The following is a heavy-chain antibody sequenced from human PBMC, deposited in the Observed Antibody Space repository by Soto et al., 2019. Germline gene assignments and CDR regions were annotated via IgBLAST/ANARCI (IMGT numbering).Heavy chain of an antibody. V-gene: IGHV3-74*01. CDR3: ARSDWFDP. Sequence: GGSLRLSCATSQFTFRSYGMHWVRQAPGKGLVWVSRIKSDGSSTSYADSVKGRFTISRDNAKNTLYLQMNSLRVEDTAVYYCARSDWFDPWGQGTLVTVSS. CDR1: QFTFRSYG. CDR2: IKSDGSST. J-gene: IGHJ5*02.